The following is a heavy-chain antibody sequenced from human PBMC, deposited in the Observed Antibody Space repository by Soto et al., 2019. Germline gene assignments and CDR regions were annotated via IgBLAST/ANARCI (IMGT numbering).Heavy chain of an antibody. CDR2: VSGYNGDT. J-gene: IGHJ5*02. V-gene: IGHV1-18*01. Sequence: QVQLVQSGAEVKKPGASVKVSCKASGYTFTSYGISWVRQAPGQGLEWMGWVSGYNGDTKYAQNLQGRVTMTTDTSTSTAYMELRSLRSDDTAVYYCARLGLANNAWPVGWFAPWGQGTLVTVSS. CDR3: ARLGLANNAWPVGWFAP. CDR1: GYTFTSYG. D-gene: IGHD1-1*01.